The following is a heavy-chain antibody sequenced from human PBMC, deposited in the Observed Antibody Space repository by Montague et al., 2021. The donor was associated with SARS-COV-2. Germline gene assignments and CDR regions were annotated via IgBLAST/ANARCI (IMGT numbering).Heavy chain of an antibody. CDR1: GGSISNDD. V-gene: IGHV4-59*08. Sequence: SETLSLTCTVSGGSISNDDWSWIRQPPGKGLEWIGNIFNNGDIDXNPSLRSRVTISVDTSKSQFSLKVTSVTAADTAAYYCARYYERSLDVWGQGTTVTVSS. CDR2: IFNNGDI. J-gene: IGHJ6*02. CDR3: ARYYERSLDV. D-gene: IGHD3-16*01.